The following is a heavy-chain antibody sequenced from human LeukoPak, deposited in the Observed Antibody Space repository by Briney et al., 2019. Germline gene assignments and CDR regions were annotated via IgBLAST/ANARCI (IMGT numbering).Heavy chain of an antibody. J-gene: IGHJ4*02. Sequence: RASETLSLTCTVSGGSISSSSYYWGWIRQPPGKGLEWIGTIYYSGSTSYCPSLKSRVTISVDTSKNQFSLKLSSVTAADTAVYYCARDYGSYYFDYWGQGTLVTVSS. D-gene: IGHD4-17*01. CDR1: GGSISSSSYY. V-gene: IGHV4-39*02. CDR3: ARDYGSYYFDY. CDR2: IYYSGST.